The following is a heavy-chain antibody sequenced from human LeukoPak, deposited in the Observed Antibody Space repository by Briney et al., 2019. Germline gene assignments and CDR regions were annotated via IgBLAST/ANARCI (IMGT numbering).Heavy chain of an antibody. CDR3: AKRGVVIRVILVGFHKEAYYFDS. V-gene: IGHV3-23*01. D-gene: IGHD3-22*01. Sequence: GGSLRLSCAVSGITLSNYGMTWVREAPGEGREWVAGISETGGRTNYADSVKGRFTISRDNPKNTLYLQMNSLRAEDTAVYFCAKRGVVIRVILVGFHKEAYYFDSWGQGALVTVSS. J-gene: IGHJ4*02. CDR2: ISETGGRT. CDR1: GITLSNYG.